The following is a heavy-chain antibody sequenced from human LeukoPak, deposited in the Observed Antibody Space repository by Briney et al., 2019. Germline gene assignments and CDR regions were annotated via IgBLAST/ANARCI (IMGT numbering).Heavy chain of an antibody. J-gene: IGHJ4*02. Sequence: PSETLSLTCAVSGGSISSSNWWSWVRQPPGKGLEWIGEIYHSGSTNYNPSLKSRVTISVDTSKNQFSLKLSSVTAADTAVYYCARHGDIWYFDYWGQGTLVTVSS. V-gene: IGHV4-4*02. D-gene: IGHD2-15*01. CDR1: GGSISSSNW. CDR3: ARHGDIWYFDY. CDR2: IYHSGST.